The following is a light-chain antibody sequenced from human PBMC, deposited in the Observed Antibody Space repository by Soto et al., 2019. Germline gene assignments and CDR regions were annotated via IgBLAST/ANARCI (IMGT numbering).Light chain of an antibody. CDR3: CSYAGSYSYA. CDR1: NSNLGAGYD. Sequence: QSVLTQPPSVSGAPGQRVTISCTGNNSNLGAGYDVHWYQQLPGAAPKLVIFGNRNRPSGVPDRFSGSKSGSTASLTISGLQAEDEADYYCCSYAGSYSYAFATGTKVTVL. J-gene: IGLJ1*01. CDR2: GNR. V-gene: IGLV1-40*01.